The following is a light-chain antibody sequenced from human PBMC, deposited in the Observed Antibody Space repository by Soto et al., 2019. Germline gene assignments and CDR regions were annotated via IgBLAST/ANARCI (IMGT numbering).Light chain of an antibody. Sequence: DIQMTQSPSTLSASVGDRVTITCRASQSISTWLAWYQQKPGRVPHLLIYDASSLESGVPSRFSGSGSGTEFTLTISSLQPDDFATYYCQQYNRYPLTFGGGTKVDIK. CDR3: QQYNRYPLT. J-gene: IGKJ4*01. CDR1: QSISTW. CDR2: DAS. V-gene: IGKV1-5*01.